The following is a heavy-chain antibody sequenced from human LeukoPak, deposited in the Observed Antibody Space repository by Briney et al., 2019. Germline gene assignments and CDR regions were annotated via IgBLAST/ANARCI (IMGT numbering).Heavy chain of an antibody. J-gene: IGHJ6*02. CDR1: GYTFTNYD. CDR2: RNPNSGRT. CDR3: ARGPVSTHGMDV. V-gene: IGHV1-8*01. D-gene: IGHD6-13*01. Sequence: ASVTVSCMASGYTFTNYDINWVRQATGQGRDWMGWRNPNSGRTGFAQKFQGRLTMTADTSISTAYMELSSLTSDDTAVYYCARGPVSTHGMDVWGQGTTVTVSS.